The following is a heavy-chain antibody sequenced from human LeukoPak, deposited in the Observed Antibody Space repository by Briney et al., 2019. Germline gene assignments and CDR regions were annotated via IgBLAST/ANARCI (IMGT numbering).Heavy chain of an antibody. J-gene: IGHJ4*02. CDR1: GFTFSTCN. Sequence: GGSLRLSCAASGFTFSTCNMNWVRQAPGKGLEWVSYITTSSTMYYADSVKGRFTISRDNAKNSLYLQMNSLRDEDTAVYYCARGFTPYDSSGLFDYWGQGTLVTVSS. V-gene: IGHV3-48*02. D-gene: IGHD3-22*01. CDR3: ARGFTPYDSSGLFDY. CDR2: ITTSSTM.